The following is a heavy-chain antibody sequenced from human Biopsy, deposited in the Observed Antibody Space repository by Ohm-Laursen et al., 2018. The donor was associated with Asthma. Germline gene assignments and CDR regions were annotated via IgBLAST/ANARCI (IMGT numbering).Heavy chain of an antibody. J-gene: IGHJ6*02. D-gene: IGHD3-3*01. CDR3: ARDVSFGRFLEWSSGMDA. V-gene: IGHV4-59*01. Sequence: GTLSLTWTVSGGSISSYYWSWIRQPPGKGLEWIRYIYFSGSTNYNPSLKSRVTISVDTSKNQFSLKLRSVTAADTAVYYCARDVSFGRFLEWSSGMDAWAKGPRSPSP. CDR2: IYFSGST. CDR1: GGSISSYY.